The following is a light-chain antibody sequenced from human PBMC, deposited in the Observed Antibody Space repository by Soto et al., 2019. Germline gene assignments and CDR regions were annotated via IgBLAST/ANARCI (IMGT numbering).Light chain of an antibody. CDR3: QQYGSSPPST. CDR2: GAS. CDR1: QSVSSSY. J-gene: IGKJ3*01. Sequence: EIVLTQSPGTLSLSPGERSTLSFSSSQSVSSSYLAWYQQHPGQAPRLLIYGASSRATGIPDRFSGSGSGTDFTLTISRLEPEDFAVYYCQQYGSSPPSTFGPGTKVDIK. V-gene: IGKV3-20*01.